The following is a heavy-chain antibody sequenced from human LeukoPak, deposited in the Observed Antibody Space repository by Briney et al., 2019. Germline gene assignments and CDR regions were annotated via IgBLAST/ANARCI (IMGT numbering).Heavy chain of an antibody. D-gene: IGHD3-3*01. Sequence: PGGSLRLSCRASGFTFSNAWMSWLRQAPGKGREWLGRIKSKTEGCTTDYAAPVKGRSTISRDDSKNTLYLQMNSLATEDTAVYYCPTMITLFRVVWMDGGGKGTTATVSS. CDR1: GFTFSNAW. V-gene: IGHV3-15*01. CDR3: PTMITLFRVVWMDG. J-gene: IGHJ6*04. CDR2: IKSKTEGCTT.